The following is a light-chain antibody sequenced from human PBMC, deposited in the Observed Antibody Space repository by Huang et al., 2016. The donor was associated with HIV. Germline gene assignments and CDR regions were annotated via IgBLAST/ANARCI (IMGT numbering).Light chain of an antibody. Sequence: ETVLTQSPGILSLSPGDRATLSCRASQSISSTAFAWYQFKPGPAPRLLIDGAASRATGIPDRCSGSGSGTDFTLTIRRLEAEDFAVYYCQQYGRSPQTFGQGAKVEIK. CDR2: GAA. J-gene: IGKJ1*01. CDR1: QSISSTA. V-gene: IGKV3-20*01. CDR3: QQYGRSPQT.